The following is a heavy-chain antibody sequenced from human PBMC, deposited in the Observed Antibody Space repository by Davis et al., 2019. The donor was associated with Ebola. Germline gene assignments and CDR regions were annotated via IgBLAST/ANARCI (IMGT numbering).Heavy chain of an antibody. CDR1: GGSFSSHP. V-gene: IGHV1-69*13. D-gene: IGHD3-9*01. CDR3: ARDFDGGNYYFDY. Sequence: SVKVSCKTSGGSFSSHPISWVRQAPRQGLEWMGGIIPIFDTPHYAQKFQGRITITADASTSTAYMELSSLRSGDTATYFCARDFDGGNYYFDYWGPGTPVTASS. J-gene: IGHJ4*02. CDR2: IIPIFDTP.